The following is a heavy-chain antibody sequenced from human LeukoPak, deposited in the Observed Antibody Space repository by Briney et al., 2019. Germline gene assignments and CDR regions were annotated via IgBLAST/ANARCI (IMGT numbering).Heavy chain of an antibody. CDR2: VCYNGTT. V-gene: IGHV4-59*01. Sequence: SETLSLTCIVSGDSISSYFWAWIRQPPGKGLEWIGYVCYNGTTNYNPSLRNRVAISIDTSKNQFSLKLNSATAADTAVYYCATSGGFNSPRHYWGQGTLVTVSS. CDR3: ATSGGFNSPRHY. J-gene: IGHJ4*02. CDR1: GDSISSYF. D-gene: IGHD3-16*01.